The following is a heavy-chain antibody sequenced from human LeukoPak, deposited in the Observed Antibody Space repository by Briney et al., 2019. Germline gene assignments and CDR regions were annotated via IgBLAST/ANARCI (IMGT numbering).Heavy chain of an antibody. D-gene: IGHD3-10*01. CDR2: ISYDGSNK. CDR1: GFTFSSYG. CDR3: AKGLWFGELLYLDY. Sequence: GGSLRLSCAASGFTFSSYGMHWVRQAPGKGLEWVAVISYDGSNKYYADSAKGRFTISRDNSKNTLYLQMNSLRAEDTAVYYCAKGLWFGELLYLDYWGQGTLVTVSS. J-gene: IGHJ4*02. V-gene: IGHV3-30*18.